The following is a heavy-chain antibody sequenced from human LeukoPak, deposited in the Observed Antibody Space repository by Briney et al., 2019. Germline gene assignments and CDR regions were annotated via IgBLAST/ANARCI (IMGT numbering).Heavy chain of an antibody. CDR3: AKDFTSDSEYYYYMDV. CDR1: GFTFSSYE. Sequence: GGSLRLSCAASGFTFSSYEMNWVRQAPGKGLEWVSYISSSGSTIYYADSVKGRFTISRDNAKNSLYLQMNSLRAEDTAVYYCAKDFTSDSEYYYYMDVWGKGTTVTISS. D-gene: IGHD1-1*01. J-gene: IGHJ6*03. CDR2: ISSSGSTI. V-gene: IGHV3-48*03.